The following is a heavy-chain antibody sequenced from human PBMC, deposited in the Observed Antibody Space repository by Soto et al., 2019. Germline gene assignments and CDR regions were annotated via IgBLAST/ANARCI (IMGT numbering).Heavy chain of an antibody. Sequence: QVQLVQSGAEVKKPGASVKVSCKASGYTFTSYGISWVRQAPGQGLEWMGWISAYNGNTNYAQKLQGRVTMTTDTSTSTAYMELRSLRSDDTAVYYFARDSPSSWYWGENYYGMDVWGQGTTVTVSS. D-gene: IGHD6-13*01. CDR1: GYTFTSYG. J-gene: IGHJ6*02. V-gene: IGHV1-18*01. CDR2: ISAYNGNT. CDR3: ARDSPSSWYWGENYYGMDV.